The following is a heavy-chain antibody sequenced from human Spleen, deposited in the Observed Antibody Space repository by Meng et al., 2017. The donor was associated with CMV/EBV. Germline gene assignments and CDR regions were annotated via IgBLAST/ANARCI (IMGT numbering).Heavy chain of an antibody. V-gene: IGHV3-23*03. CDR2: IYSGGSST. D-gene: IGHD4-11*01. CDR1: GFTFSNYV. Sequence: GESLKISCAASGFTFSNYVMSWVRQAPGKGLEWVSLIYSGGSSTYYADSVKGRFTISRDNSKNTLNLQMNSLRAEDTAVYYCAKVSINYDWFDPWGQGTLVTVSS. CDR3: AKVSINYDWFDP. J-gene: IGHJ5*02.